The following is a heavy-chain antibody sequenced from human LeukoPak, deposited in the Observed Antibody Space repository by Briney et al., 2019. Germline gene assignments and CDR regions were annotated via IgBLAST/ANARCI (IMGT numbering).Heavy chain of an antibody. D-gene: IGHD6-6*01. J-gene: IGHJ4*02. Sequence: GGSLRLSCAASGFTFNSYTMNWVRQAPGKGLEWVSSISSSSSYIYYADSVKGRFTVSRDNAKDSLYLQMNSLRAEDTALYYCAMEYSSSRYFDYWGQGTLVTVSS. V-gene: IGHV3-21*01. CDR3: AMEYSSSRYFDY. CDR2: ISSSSSYI. CDR1: GFTFNSYT.